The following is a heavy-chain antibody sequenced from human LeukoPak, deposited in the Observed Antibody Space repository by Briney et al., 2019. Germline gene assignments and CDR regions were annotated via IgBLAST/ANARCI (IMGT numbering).Heavy chain of an antibody. CDR1: TVSGSSGNW. Sequence: PSETLSLTCALSTVSGSSGNWWSQVRQPPGKGLEWIGEVHKTGKTNYNPSLKTRVTISIDASKNQLSLELTSVTAADAAVYYCARELLGDPTPGAYWGQGTRVTVSS. CDR3: ARELLGDPTPGAY. D-gene: IGHD3-16*01. CDR2: VHKTGKT. V-gene: IGHV4-4*02. J-gene: IGHJ4*02.